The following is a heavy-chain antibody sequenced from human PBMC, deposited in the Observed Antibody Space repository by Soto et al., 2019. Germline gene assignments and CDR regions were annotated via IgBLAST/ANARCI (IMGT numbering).Heavy chain of an antibody. CDR3: ARAAHISGGWYSLSYYMDV. CDR2: IYYSGST. Sequence: PSETLSLTCTVSGGSIRSYYWSWIRQPPGKGLEWIGYIYYSGSTNYNPSLKSRVTISVDTSKNQFSLKLSSVTAADTAVYYCARAAHISGGWYSLSYYMDVWGKGTTVTVSS. J-gene: IGHJ6*03. CDR1: GGSIRSYY. V-gene: IGHV4-59*08. D-gene: IGHD6-19*01.